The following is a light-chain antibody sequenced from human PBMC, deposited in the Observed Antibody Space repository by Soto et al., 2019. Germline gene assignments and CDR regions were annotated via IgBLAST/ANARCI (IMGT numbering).Light chain of an antibody. V-gene: IGKV3-20*01. Sequence: EIVLTQSPGTLSLSPGERATLSCRASQSVSSSYLAWYQQKPGKAPSLLIFGASNRATGIPDSFSGSGSGTDFTLTISRLEPEDFAVYYCQQYDGSLWTFGQGTKVETK. CDR1: QSVSSSY. J-gene: IGKJ1*01. CDR2: GAS. CDR3: QQYDGSLWT.